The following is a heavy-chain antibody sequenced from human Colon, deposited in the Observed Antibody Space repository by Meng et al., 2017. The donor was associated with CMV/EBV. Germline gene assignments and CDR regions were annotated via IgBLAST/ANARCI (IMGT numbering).Heavy chain of an antibody. CDR1: YTFPSNA. Sequence: YTFPSNAVSFLLHAPVSRLDCLSLLLTYNLPRPYSPKFPPTVPLTTDTSTTTVYMELRSLTSDDTAVYYCARERFGGTVGATHDFDYWGQGTLVTVSS. V-gene: IGHV1-18*01. CDR3: ARERFGGTVGATHDFDY. CDR2: LLTYNLPR. D-gene: IGHD1-26*01. J-gene: IGHJ4*02.